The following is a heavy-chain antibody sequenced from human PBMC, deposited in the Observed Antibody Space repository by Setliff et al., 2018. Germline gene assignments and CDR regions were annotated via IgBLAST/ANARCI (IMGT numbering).Heavy chain of an antibody. V-gene: IGHV3-13*03. CDR2: IGTAGDT. CDR3: AIAVADY. Sequence: PGGSLRLSCAACGFTFSSYDMHWVRQATGKGLEWVSAIGTAGDTHYPGSVKGQFTISRENAKNSLYLQMNSLRVEDTAVYYCAIAVADYWGQGTLVTVSS. D-gene: IGHD6-19*01. CDR1: GFTFSSYD. J-gene: IGHJ4*02.